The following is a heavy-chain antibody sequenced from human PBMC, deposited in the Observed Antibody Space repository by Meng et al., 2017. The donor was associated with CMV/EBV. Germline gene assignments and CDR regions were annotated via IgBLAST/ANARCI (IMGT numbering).Heavy chain of an antibody. CDR3: ARQLGQKTYYFDY. V-gene: IGHV4-39*01. CDR1: GGSISSSSYY. J-gene: IGHJ4*02. CDR2: IYYSGST. D-gene: IGHD7-27*01. Sequence: SETLSLTCTVSGGSISSSSYYWGWIRQPPGKGLEWIESIYYSGSTYYNPSLKSRVTISVDTSKNQFSLKLSSVTAADTAVYYCARQLGQKTYYFDYWGQGTLVTVSS.